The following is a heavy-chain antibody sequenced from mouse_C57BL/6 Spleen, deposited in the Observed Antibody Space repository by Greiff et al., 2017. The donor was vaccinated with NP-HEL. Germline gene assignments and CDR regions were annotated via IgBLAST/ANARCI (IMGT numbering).Heavy chain of an antibody. CDR2: IRNKANNHAT. D-gene: IGHD2-5*01. CDR3: TTISKAYYFDY. Sequence: EVMLVESGGGLVQPGGSMKLSCAASGFTFSDAWMDWVRQSPEKGLEWVAEIRNKANNHATYYAESVKGRFTISRDDSKSSVYLQMNSLRAEDTGIYYCTTISKAYYFDYWGQGTTRTVSS. J-gene: IGHJ2*01. CDR1: GFTFSDAW. V-gene: IGHV6-6*01.